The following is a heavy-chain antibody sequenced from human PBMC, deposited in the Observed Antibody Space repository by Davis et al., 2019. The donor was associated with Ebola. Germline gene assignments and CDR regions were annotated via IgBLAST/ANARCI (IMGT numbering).Heavy chain of an antibody. CDR1: GFTFSSYG. Sequence: GESLKISCAASGFTFSSYGMHLVRQAPGKGLEWVGFIRDDGSSKYYADSVKGRFTISRDNAKNTLYLQMNSLRAEDTALYYCAKDKTTVTQYWYLDLWGRGTLVTVSS. CDR3: AKDKTTVTQYWYLDL. D-gene: IGHD4-17*01. CDR2: IRDDGSSK. J-gene: IGHJ2*01. V-gene: IGHV3-30*02.